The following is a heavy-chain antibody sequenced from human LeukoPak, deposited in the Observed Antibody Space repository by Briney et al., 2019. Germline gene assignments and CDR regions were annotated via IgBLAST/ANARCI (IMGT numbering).Heavy chain of an antibody. D-gene: IGHD6-6*01. J-gene: IGHJ4*02. V-gene: IGHV4-4*09. CDR1: GGSISTYY. Sequence: SETLSLTCTVSGGSISTYYWSWIRRPSGKGLEWIAYIHASGPTNYNPSLKSRITMSVYTSKNQFSLKLSSVTAADTAVYYCARHDAGIAARPFDNWGQGTLVTVSS. CDR3: ARHDAGIAARPFDN. CDR2: IHASGPT.